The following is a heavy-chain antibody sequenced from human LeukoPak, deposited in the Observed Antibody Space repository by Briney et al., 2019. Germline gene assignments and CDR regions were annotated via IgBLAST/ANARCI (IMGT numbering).Heavy chain of an antibody. Sequence: SVKVSCKASGYTFTSYGISWVRQAPGQGLEWMGRIIPILGIANYAQKFQGRVTITADKSTSTAYMELSSLRSEDTAVYYCAREGMATIRWGQGTTVTVSS. D-gene: IGHD5-24*01. CDR1: GYTFTSYG. V-gene: IGHV1-69*04. J-gene: IGHJ6*02. CDR3: AREGMATIR. CDR2: IIPILGIA.